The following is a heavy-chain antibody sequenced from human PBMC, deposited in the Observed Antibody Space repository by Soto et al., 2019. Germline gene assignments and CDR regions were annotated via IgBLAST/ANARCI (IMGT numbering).Heavy chain of an antibody. Sequence: EVKVVESGGGLVQPGGSLRLSCAASGFTFSSNSMNWVRQAPGKGLEWISYISSSSSTRYACSVKGRFTISSDNAKNSLYLQMNSLRDEATAVYYCARVIWSGHLTSDLWGQGTLVTVSS. CDR2: ISSSSSTR. CDR3: ARVIWSGHLTSDL. D-gene: IGHD3-3*01. CDR1: GFTFSSNS. V-gene: IGHV3-48*02. J-gene: IGHJ5*02.